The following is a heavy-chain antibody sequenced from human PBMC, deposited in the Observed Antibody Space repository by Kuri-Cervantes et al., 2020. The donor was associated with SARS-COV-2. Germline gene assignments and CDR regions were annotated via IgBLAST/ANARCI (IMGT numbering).Heavy chain of an antibody. Sequence: GESLKISCAASGFTFSSYGMHWVRQVPGKGLEWVAVISYDGGNKYYADSVKGRFSVSSDSSMNTVYLQMINLRVEDTALYYCTRALKTTDVWAWGAPGGRHYYHGMDVWGQGTQVTVSS. CDR1: GFTFSSYG. V-gene: IGHV3-30*03. CDR2: ISYDGGNK. J-gene: IGHJ6*02. CDR3: TRALKTTDVWAWGAPGGRHYYHGMDV. D-gene: IGHD3-3*01.